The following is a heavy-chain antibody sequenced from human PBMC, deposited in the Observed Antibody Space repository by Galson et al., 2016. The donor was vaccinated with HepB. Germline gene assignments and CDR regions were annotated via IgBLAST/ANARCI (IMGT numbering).Heavy chain of an antibody. CDR3: AHTETATTAGTARFTH. J-gene: IGHJ4*02. CDR2: IYWYGV. Sequence: PALVKPTQTLTLTCTFSGFSLSTYGVGVGWIRQPPGGALEWLGIIYWYGVRYCPSLHGRLTITKDTSKNEVVLAVTNLDPDDTGTYYCAHTETATTAGTARFTHWGQGVLVTVSS. D-gene: IGHD1-7*01. V-gene: IGHV2-5*01. CDR1: GFSLSTYGVG.